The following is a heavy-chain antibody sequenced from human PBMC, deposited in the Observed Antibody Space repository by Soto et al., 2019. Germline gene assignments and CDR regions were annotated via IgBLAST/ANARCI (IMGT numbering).Heavy chain of an antibody. CDR1: GYTFTSYD. CDR2: MDPNSGNT. Sequence: ASVKVSCKASGYTFTSYDINWVRQATGQGLEWMGWMDPNSGNTGYAQKFQGRVTMTRNTSISTAYMELSSLRSEDTAVYYCARAPPRYYGGLRYYYYMDVWGKGTTVTVSS. J-gene: IGHJ6*03. D-gene: IGHD3-10*01. CDR3: ARAPPRYYGGLRYYYYMDV. V-gene: IGHV1-8*01.